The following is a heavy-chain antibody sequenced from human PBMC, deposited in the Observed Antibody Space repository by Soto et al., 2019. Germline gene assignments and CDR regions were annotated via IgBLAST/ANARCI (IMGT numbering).Heavy chain of an antibody. CDR1: GGTFSSYA. CDR3: ARVRIAVASGAFDI. V-gene: IGHV1-69*06. D-gene: IGHD6-19*01. Sequence: ASVKVSCKASGGTFSSYAISWVRQAPGQGLEWMGGIIPIFGTANYAQKFQGRVTITADKSTSTAYMELSSLRSEDTAVYYCARVRIAVASGAFDIWGQGTMVTVSS. J-gene: IGHJ3*02. CDR2: IIPIFGTA.